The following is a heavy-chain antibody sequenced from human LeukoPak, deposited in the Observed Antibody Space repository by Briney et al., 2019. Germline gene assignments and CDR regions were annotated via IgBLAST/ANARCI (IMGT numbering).Heavy chain of an antibody. CDR1: GYTFTGYY. Sequence: ASVKVSCKASGYTFTGYYMHWVRQAPGQGLEWMGWINPNSGGTNCAQKFQGRVTMTRDTSISTAYMELSRLRSDDTAVYYCARGAASDYYYMDVWGKGTTVTVSS. CDR2: INPNSGGT. D-gene: IGHD5-18*01. V-gene: IGHV1-2*02. CDR3: ARGAASDYYYMDV. J-gene: IGHJ6*03.